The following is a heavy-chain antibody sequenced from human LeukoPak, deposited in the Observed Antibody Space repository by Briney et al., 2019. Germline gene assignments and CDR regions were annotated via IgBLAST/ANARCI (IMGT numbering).Heavy chain of an antibody. Sequence: GGSLRLSCSASGFTFNNYAMLWVRQAPGKGLEWVSGISSSGGSTYYADSVKGRFTISRDNSRNTLYLQMNSLRAEDTAVYYCARHLLWFGELSGGFDYWGQGTLVTVSS. D-gene: IGHD3-10*01. J-gene: IGHJ4*02. CDR2: ISSSGGST. CDR3: ARHLLWFGELSGGFDY. V-gene: IGHV3-23*01. CDR1: GFTFNNYA.